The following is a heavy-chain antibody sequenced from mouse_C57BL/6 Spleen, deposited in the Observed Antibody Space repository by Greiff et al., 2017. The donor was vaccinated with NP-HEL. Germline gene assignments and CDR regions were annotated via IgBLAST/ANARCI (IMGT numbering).Heavy chain of an antibody. Sequence: EVKLMESGGGLVKPGGSLKLSCAASGFTFSDYGMHWVRQAPEKGLEWVAYISSGSSTIYYADTVKGRFTISRDNAKNTLFLQMTSLRSEDTAMYYCAREITTVVYFDYWGQGTTLTVSS. CDR1: GFTFSDYG. V-gene: IGHV5-17*01. D-gene: IGHD1-1*01. CDR3: AREITTVVYFDY. CDR2: ISSGSSTI. J-gene: IGHJ2*01.